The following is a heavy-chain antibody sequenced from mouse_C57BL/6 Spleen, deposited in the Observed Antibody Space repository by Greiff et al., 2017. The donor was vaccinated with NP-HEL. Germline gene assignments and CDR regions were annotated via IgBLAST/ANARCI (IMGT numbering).Heavy chain of an antibody. Sequence: EVQLVESGEGLVKPGGSLKLSCAASGFTFSSYAMSWVRQTPEKRLEWVAYISSGGDYIYYADTVKGRFTISRDNARNTLYLQMSSLKSEDTAMYYCTRDRRILYYYGSSYDYAMDYWGQGTSVTVSS. V-gene: IGHV5-9-1*02. CDR1: GFTFSSYA. CDR3: TRDRRILYYYGSSYDYAMDY. J-gene: IGHJ4*01. D-gene: IGHD1-1*01. CDR2: ISSGGDYI.